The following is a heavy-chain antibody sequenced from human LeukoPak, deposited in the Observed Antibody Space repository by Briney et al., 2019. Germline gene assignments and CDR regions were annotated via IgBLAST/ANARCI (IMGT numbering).Heavy chain of an antibody. CDR1: GGSMRSTSYF. CDR3: ATLYGYARSWSHSNY. J-gene: IGHJ4*02. Sequence: SETLSLTCTVSGGSMRSTSYFWGWIRQPPGKGLEWIGTVYYSGSTYYSPSLKSRVTISLDTSKNQFSLKLTSVTAADTAVYYCATLYGYARSWSHSNYWGQGTLVTVSS. CDR2: VYYSGST. V-gene: IGHV4-39*01. D-gene: IGHD2-8*01.